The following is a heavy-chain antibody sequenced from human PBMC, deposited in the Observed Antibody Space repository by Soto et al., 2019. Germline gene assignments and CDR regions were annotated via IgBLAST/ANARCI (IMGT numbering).Heavy chain of an antibody. CDR1: GYTFTSYG. Sequence: ASVKVSCKASGYTFTSYGISWVRQAPGQGLEWMGWISAYNGNTNYAQKLQGRVTMTTDTSTSTAYMELRSLRSDDTAVYYCGRDREIYGSIYDSSSHWGQGTLVTVSS. V-gene: IGHV1-18*01. CDR3: GRDREIYGSIYDSSSH. D-gene: IGHD3-22*01. J-gene: IGHJ4*02. CDR2: ISAYNGNT.